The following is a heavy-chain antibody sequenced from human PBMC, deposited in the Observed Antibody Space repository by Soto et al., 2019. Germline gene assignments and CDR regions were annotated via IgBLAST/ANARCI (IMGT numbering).Heavy chain of an antibody. J-gene: IGHJ6*02. CDR3: AREWDGTTSYYYGMDV. V-gene: IGHV1-2*02. CDR2: INPNSGGT. CDR1: GYTVTIYD. Sequence: APVKVASKASGYTVTIYDIHGVRQTPGQGLEWMGWINPNSGGTNYAQKFQGRVTMTRDTPTSTVYMELSSLRSEDTAVYYCAREWDGTTSYYYGMDVWGQGTTVTVS. D-gene: IGHD1-1*01.